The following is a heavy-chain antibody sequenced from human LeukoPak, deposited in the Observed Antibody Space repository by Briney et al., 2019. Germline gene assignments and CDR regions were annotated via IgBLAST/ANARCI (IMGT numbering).Heavy chain of an antibody. CDR1: GFTFSTYT. CDR2: ISTSSSTI. D-gene: IGHD3-9*01. J-gene: IGHJ4*02. CDR3: AKAEGYDILTGLDY. Sequence: GGSLRLSCAASGFTFSTYTMNWVRQGPGKGLEWLSYISTSSSTIHYADSVKGRFTVSRDNAKGSLYLLMSSLRDEDTAIYYCAKAEGYDILTGLDYWGQGTLVTVSS. V-gene: IGHV3-48*02.